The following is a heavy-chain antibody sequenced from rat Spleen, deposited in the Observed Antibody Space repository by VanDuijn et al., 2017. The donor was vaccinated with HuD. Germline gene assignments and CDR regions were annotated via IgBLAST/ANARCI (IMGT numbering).Heavy chain of an antibody. Sequence: EVQLVESDGDLVQPGRSLKLSCAASGFTFSDYNMAWVRQAPKKGLEWVASISSGGGGTYCPDSVKGRFTISRDNAKSTLYLQMGSLRSEDTATYYCGDGYTGDFWGQGVMVTVSS. CDR1: GFTFSDYN. J-gene: IGHJ2*01. CDR3: GDGYTGDF. CDR2: ISSGGGGT. D-gene: IGHD1-4*01. V-gene: IGHV5-7*01.